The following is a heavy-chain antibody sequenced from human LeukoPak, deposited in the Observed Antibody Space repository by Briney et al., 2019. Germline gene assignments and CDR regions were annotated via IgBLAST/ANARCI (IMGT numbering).Heavy chain of an antibody. J-gene: IGHJ5*02. V-gene: IGHV5-51*01. Sequence: GESLKISCKTSGYSFNTYWIGWVRQMPGKGLEWMGIIYPADSDIRYSPSFQGQVTISADKSISTAYLQWSSLKASDTAVYYCARQEYCSGGSCYTWFDPWGQGTLVIASS. CDR2: IYPADSDI. D-gene: IGHD2-15*01. CDR1: GYSFNTYW. CDR3: ARQEYCSGGSCYTWFDP.